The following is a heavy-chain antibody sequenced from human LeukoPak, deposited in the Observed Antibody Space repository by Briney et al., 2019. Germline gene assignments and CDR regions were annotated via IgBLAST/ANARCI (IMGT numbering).Heavy chain of an antibody. CDR1: GGSISSYY. CDR2: IYYSGST. D-gene: IGHD3-22*01. J-gene: IGHJ3*02. V-gene: IGHV4-59*01. Sequence: SETLSLTCTVSGGSISSYYWSWIRQPPGKGLEWIGYIYYSGSTNYNPSLKSRVTISVDTSKNQFSLKLSSVTAADTAVYYCARVYYDSSGYPINDAFDIWGQGTMDTVSS. CDR3: ARVYYDSSGYPINDAFDI.